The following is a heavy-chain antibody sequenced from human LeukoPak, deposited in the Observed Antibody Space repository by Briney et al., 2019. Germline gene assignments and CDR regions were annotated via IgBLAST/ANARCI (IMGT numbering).Heavy chain of an antibody. CDR2: IWYDGSNK. Sequence: GGSLRLSCAASGFTFSSYGMHWVRQAPGKGLEWVAVIWYDGSNKYYADSVKGRFTISRDNSKNTLYQQMNSLRAEDTAVYYCAGSIAVAGAIDYWGQGTLVTVSS. V-gene: IGHV3-33*01. D-gene: IGHD6-19*01. CDR1: GFTFSSYG. CDR3: AGSIAVAGAIDY. J-gene: IGHJ4*02.